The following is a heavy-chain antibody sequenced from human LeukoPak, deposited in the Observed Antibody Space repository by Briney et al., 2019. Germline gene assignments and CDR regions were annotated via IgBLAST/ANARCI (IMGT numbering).Heavy chain of an antibody. CDR3: ARDYNYYGSGSYFSYFDY. CDR2: ISSSSNYI. D-gene: IGHD3-10*01. J-gene: IGHJ4*02. Sequence: PGGSLRLSCAASGFTFSSYSMNWVRQAPGKGLEWVSSISSSSNYIYYADSMKGRLTISRDNAKNSLYLQMNSLRAEDSAVYYCARDYNYYGSGSYFSYFDYWGQGTLVTVSS. V-gene: IGHV3-21*01. CDR1: GFTFSSYS.